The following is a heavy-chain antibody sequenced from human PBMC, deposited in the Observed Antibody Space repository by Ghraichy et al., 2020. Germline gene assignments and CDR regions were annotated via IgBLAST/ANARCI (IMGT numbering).Heavy chain of an antibody. Sequence: SETLSLTCTVSGGSISSGCYYWSWIRQHPGKGLEWIGYINYSGSTYYNPSLKSRVTISVDTSKNQFSLKLSSVTAADTAVYYCARDYNLDDYNWFDPWGQGTLVTVSS. CDR2: INYSGST. CDR1: GGSISSGCYY. CDR3: ARDYNLDDYNWFDP. V-gene: IGHV4-31*03. J-gene: IGHJ5*02. D-gene: IGHD3-10*01.